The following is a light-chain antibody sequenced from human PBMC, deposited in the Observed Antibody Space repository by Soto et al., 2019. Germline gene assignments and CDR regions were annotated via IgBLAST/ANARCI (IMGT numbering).Light chain of an antibody. CDR2: GAS. V-gene: IGKV1-6*01. CDR1: QDISDD. Sequence: AIQMTQSPSSLSASVGDRVTITCRASQDISDDVGWYQQTPGKAPKLLISGASRLQSGVPSRFSGSGSGAAFTLAITSLRREDSATYYCLQNHNYPRTFGQGTKVEI. CDR3: LQNHNYPRT. J-gene: IGKJ1*01.